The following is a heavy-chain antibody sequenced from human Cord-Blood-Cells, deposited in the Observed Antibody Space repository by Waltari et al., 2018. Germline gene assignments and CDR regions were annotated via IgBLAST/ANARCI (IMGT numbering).Heavy chain of an antibody. Sequence: AASGCTISNAWMSWVRQAPGKGVEWVGRIKSKTDGRTTDYAAPVKGRFTISRDDSKNTLYLQMNSLKTEDTAVYYCTTDRIVGATNDAFDIWGQGTMVTVSS. CDR2: IKSKTDGRTT. J-gene: IGHJ3*02. D-gene: IGHD1-26*01. CDR3: TTDRIVGATNDAFDI. CDR1: GCTISNAW. V-gene: IGHV3-15*01.